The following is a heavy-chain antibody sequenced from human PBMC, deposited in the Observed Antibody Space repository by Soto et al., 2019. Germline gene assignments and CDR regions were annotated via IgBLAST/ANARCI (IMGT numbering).Heavy chain of an antibody. CDR1: GGPFSGYY. CDR3: ATGGGAAPGT. D-gene: IGHD6-13*01. V-gene: IGHV4-34*01. Sequence: SETLSLTCAVYGGPFSGYYWRWIRQTPGKGLEWIGEIDHRGSIKYNPSLESRGSISLDRSRNQFSLKLSSVTAADTAVFYCATGGGAAPGTWGQGTLVTVSS. J-gene: IGHJ4*02. CDR2: IDHRGSI.